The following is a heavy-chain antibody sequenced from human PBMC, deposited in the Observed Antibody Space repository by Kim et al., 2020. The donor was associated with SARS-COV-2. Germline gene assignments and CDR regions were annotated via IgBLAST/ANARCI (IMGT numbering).Heavy chain of an antibody. CDR1: GFTFDDYA. CDR3: AKDLGYDILTGCRFDY. V-gene: IGHV3-9*01. J-gene: IGHJ4*01. CDR2: ISWNSGSI. Sequence: GGSLRLSCAASGFTFDDYAMHWVRQAPGKGLEWVSGISWNSGSIGYADSVKGRFTISRDNAKNSLYLQMNSLRAEDTALYYCAKDLGYDILTGCRFDYWG. D-gene: IGHD3-9*01.